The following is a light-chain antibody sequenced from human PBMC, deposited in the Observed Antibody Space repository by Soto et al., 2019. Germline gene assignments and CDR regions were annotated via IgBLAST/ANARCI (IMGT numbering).Light chain of an antibody. J-gene: IGKJ1*01. Sequence: EIVLTQSPGTLSLSPGERATLSCRASQSVSNNYLAWYQQKPGQAPRLLIYGASNRATGIPDRVSGSGSGTDLSLTTSSLAPDDFQAYYEQHYYSTGPFGKGTKVESK. V-gene: IGKV3-20*01. CDR3: QHYYSTGP. CDR2: GAS. CDR1: QSVSNNY.